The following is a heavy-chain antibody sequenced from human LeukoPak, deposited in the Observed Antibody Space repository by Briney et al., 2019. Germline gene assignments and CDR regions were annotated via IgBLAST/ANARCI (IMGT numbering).Heavy chain of an antibody. D-gene: IGHD3-10*01. J-gene: IGHJ4*02. V-gene: IGHV3-21*01. Sequence: GGSLRLSCAASGFTFSNYAMSWVRQAPGKGLKWVSSISSSSSYIYYADSVKGRFTISRDNAKNSLYLQMNSLRAEDTAVYYCARDGASYYYGSGSFDYWGQGTLVTVSS. CDR2: ISSSSSYI. CDR1: GFTFSNYA. CDR3: ARDGASYYYGSGSFDY.